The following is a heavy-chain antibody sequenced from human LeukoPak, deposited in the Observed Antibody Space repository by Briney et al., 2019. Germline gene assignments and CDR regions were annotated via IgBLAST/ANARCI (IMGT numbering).Heavy chain of an antibody. CDR3: ARDPYSGSYGDYYYYYMDV. V-gene: IGHV3-21*01. D-gene: IGHD1-26*01. CDR1: GFSFSNYN. Sequence: GGSLRLSCAASGFSFSNYNMNWVRQAPGKGLEWVSSITSTSSYIYYADSGKGRFTISRDNAKNSLYLQMNSLRAEDTAVYYCARDPYSGSYGDYYYYYMDVWGKGATVTISS. CDR2: ITSTSSYI. J-gene: IGHJ6*03.